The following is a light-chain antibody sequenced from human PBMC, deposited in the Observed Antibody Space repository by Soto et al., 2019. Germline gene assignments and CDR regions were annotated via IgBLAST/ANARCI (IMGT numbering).Light chain of an antibody. J-gene: IGKJ5*01. V-gene: IGKV1-33*01. CDR3: QQYDNLPIT. CDR1: QDISNY. Sequence: DIQMTQSPSSLSASVVDRVTITCQASQDISNYLNWYQQKPGKAPKLLIYDASNLETGVPSRFSGSGSGTDFTFTISSLQPEDIATYYCQQYDNLPITCGQGTRREIK. CDR2: DAS.